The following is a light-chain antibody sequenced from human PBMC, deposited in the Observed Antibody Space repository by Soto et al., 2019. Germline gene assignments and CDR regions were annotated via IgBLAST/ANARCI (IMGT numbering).Light chain of an antibody. CDR2: YIS. Sequence: EIVLTQSPATLSVSPCGPARLXHTASQSAGNFLAWYQQKPGQAPRLLIYYISTRATGIPARFSGSGSGTEFTLTINSLQSEDSAVYYCQQHNQWPITFGQGTRLEIK. CDR3: QQHNQWPIT. J-gene: IGKJ5*01. CDR1: QSAGNF. V-gene: IGKV3D-15*01.